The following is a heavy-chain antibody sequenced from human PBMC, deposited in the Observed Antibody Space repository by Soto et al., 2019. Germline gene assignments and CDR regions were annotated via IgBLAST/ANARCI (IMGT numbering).Heavy chain of an antibody. V-gene: IGHV4-59*08. CDR1: GGSISSYY. J-gene: IGHJ6*03. Sequence: SETLSLTCTVSGGSISSYYWSWIRQPPGKGLEWIGYIYYGGSTNYNPSLKSRVTISVDTSKNQFSLKLSSVTAADTAVYYCARHVSYCSGGSCYQDYYYYMDVWGKGTTVTVSS. CDR2: IYYGGST. D-gene: IGHD2-15*01. CDR3: ARHVSYCSGGSCYQDYYYYMDV.